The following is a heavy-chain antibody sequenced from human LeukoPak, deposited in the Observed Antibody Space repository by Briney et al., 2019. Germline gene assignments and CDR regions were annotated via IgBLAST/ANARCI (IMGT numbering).Heavy chain of an antibody. V-gene: IGHV4-61*05. D-gene: IGHD3-22*01. J-gene: IGHJ3*02. CDR1: GGSISSSSYY. CDR3: ARASRPINYYESNDYYRQQIGAFDI. Sequence: PSETLSLTCTVSGGSISSSSYYWGWIRQPPGKGLEWMGYIYYSGSTNYNPSLKSRVTISADTSKNQFSLKLSSVTAADTAVYYCARASRPINYYESNDYYRQQIGAFDIWGQGTMVTVSS. CDR2: IYYSGST.